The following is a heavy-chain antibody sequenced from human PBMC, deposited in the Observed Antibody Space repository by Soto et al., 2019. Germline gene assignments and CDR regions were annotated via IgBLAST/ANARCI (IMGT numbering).Heavy chain of an antibody. CDR1: GDSVTSSDYY. V-gene: IGHV4-61*08. CDR2: IYYGGST. Sequence: SETLSLTCTVSGDSVTSSDYYWSWIRQPPGKGLEWIGYIYYGGSTHYNPSLKSRVTISIDTSKNQFSLNLSSVTAADTAMYYCSVATSIYWLDPWGQGTLVTVSS. D-gene: IGHD5-12*01. CDR3: SVATSIYWLDP. J-gene: IGHJ5*02.